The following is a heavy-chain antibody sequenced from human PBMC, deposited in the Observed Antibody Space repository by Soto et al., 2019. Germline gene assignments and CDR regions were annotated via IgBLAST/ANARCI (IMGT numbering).Heavy chain of an antibody. CDR2: IYYSGST. CDR1: GGSISSYY. V-gene: IGHV4-59*01. D-gene: IGHD4-17*01. Sequence: PSETLSLTCTVSGGSISSYYWSWIRQPPGKGLEWIGYIYYSGSTNYNPSLKSRVTISVDTSKNQFSLKLSSVTAADTAVYYCARAGYGDYVDYWGQGTLVTV. J-gene: IGHJ4*02. CDR3: ARAGYGDYVDY.